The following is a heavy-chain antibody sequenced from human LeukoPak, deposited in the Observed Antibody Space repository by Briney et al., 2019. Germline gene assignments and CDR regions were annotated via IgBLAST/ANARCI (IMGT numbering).Heavy chain of an antibody. V-gene: IGHV3-30*04. CDR3: ARDSFGGLDP. CDR2: ISYDGSNK. D-gene: IGHD3-10*01. Sequence: GRSLRLSCEASGFTFSSYAMHWVRQAPGKGLEWVAVISYDGSNKYYADSVKGRFTISRDNSKNTLYLQMNSLRAEDTAVYYCARDSFGGLDPWGQGTLVTVSS. J-gene: IGHJ5*02. CDR1: GFTFSSYA.